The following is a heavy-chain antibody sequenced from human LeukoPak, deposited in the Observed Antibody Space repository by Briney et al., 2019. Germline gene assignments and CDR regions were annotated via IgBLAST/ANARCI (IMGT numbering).Heavy chain of an antibody. Sequence: GKSLRLSCAASGFTSSNYGMYWVRQAPGKGLEWVAVIRYDGSHKYYADSVKGRFTMSRDNSNNTLFLQMNSLRVDDTAIYYCAKASSASPSCLNAWGQGTLVTVSS. V-gene: IGHV3-33*06. CDR3: AKASSASPSCLNA. CDR1: GFTSSNYG. J-gene: IGHJ5*02. D-gene: IGHD2-2*01. CDR2: IRYDGSHK.